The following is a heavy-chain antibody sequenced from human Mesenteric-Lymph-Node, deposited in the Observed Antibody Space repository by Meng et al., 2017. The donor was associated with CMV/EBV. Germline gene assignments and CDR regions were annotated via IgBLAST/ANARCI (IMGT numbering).Heavy chain of an antibody. CDR1: VGTFSNYA. CDR2: IIPIYGPR. D-gene: IGHD3-10*01. J-gene: IGHJ4*02. Sequence: SVKVSCKASVGTFSNYAVSWVRQAPGQGMEWMGGIIPIYGPRDYAQKFQGRVTITTDESTNTAYMEVSSLRSEDTAIYYCAVCPPAYYGSGRQRLFEYWGQGTLVTVSS. V-gene: IGHV1-69*05. CDR3: AVCPPAYYGSGRQRLFEY.